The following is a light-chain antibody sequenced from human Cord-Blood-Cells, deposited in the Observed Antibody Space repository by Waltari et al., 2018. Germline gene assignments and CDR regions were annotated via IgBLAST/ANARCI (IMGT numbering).Light chain of an antibody. J-gene: IGLJ3*02. CDR1: KLWDKY. V-gene: IGLV3-1*01. CDR3: QAWDSSNWV. CDR2: QDS. Sequence: SYELTQPPSVSVSPGQTASITCSGDKLWDKYACWYQQKPGQSPVLVIYQDSKRPSGIPERFSGSNSGNTATLTISGTQAMDEADYYCQAWDSSNWVFGGGTKLTVL.